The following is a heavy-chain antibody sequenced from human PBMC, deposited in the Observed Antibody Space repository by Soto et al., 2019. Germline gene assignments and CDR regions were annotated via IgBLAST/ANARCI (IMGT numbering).Heavy chain of an antibody. CDR1: GGSVNTAPYH. V-gene: IGHV4-61*01. CDR2: IYYTGST. Sequence: SETLSLTCTVSGGSVNTAPYHWSWIRQSPRNGLEWIGNIYYTGSTNYNPSFESRVAISLDTSNNQFSLRLTSLTAADTAVYYCARAPRILGHITSLGEASPGILEFWGQGTPVTVSS. D-gene: IGHD1-1*01. CDR3: ARAPRILGHITSLGEASPGILEF. J-gene: IGHJ4*02.